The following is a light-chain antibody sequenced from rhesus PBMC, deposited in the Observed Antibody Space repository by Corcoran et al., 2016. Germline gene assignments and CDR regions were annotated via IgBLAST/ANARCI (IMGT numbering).Light chain of an antibody. V-gene: IGKV1-74*01. CDR3: QHNYGTPYS. CDR1: ENVYNY. Sequence: DIQMTQSPSSLSASVGDRVTITCRTSENVYNYLNWYQQKPGKAPKLLIYKASTLQSGFPSRFSGSGSGTDYTFPISSLQSEDVATYYCQHNYGTPYSFGQGTKVEIK. J-gene: IGKJ2*01. CDR2: KAS.